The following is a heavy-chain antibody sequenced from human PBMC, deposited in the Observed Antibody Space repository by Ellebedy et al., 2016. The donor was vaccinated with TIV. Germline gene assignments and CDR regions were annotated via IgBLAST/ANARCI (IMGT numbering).Heavy chain of an antibody. CDR1: GFTFSSHA. Sequence: GESLKISCAASGFTFSSHAMSWVRQAPGKGLEWVSGISADSANTHYTDSAKGRFTISRDNSKNTQYLQMNSLRAEDTAVYYCVKLDSSGYYYGRLDYWGQGTLVTVSS. J-gene: IGHJ4*02. CDR3: VKLDSSGYYYGRLDY. V-gene: IGHV3-23*01. D-gene: IGHD3-22*01. CDR2: ISADSANT.